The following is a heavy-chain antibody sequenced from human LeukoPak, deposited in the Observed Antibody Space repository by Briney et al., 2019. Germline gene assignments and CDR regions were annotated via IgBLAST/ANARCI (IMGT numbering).Heavy chain of an antibody. CDR2: ISAYNGNT. CDR1: GYTFTSYG. CDR3: ARGYSYENWFDP. V-gene: IGHV1-18*01. J-gene: IGHJ5*02. Sequence: ASVTVSCTASGYTFTSYGISWVRQAPGQGLEWMGWISAYNGNTNYAQKLQGRVTMTTVTSTSTAYMELRSLRSDDTAVYYCARGYSYENWFDPWGQGTLVTVSS. D-gene: IGHD5-18*01.